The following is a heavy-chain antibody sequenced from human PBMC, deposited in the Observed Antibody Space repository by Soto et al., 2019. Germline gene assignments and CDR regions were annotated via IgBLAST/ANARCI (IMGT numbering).Heavy chain of an antibody. CDR1: GFTFSSYW. Sequence: SLRLSCAASGFTFSSYWMHWVRQAPGKGLVWVSRINSDGSSTGYADSVKGRFTISRDNAKNTLYLQMNSLRAEDTAVYYCARGINFWSGYLRSYYYYYMDVWGKGTTVTVSS. J-gene: IGHJ6*03. CDR3: ARGINFWSGYLRSYYYYYMDV. V-gene: IGHV3-74*01. CDR2: INSDGSST. D-gene: IGHD3-3*01.